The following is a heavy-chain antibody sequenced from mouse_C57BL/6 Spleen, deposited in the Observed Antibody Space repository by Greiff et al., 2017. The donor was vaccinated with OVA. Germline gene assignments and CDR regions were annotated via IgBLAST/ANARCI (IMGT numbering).Heavy chain of an antibody. CDR2: INPNNGGT. CDR1: GYTFTDYY. Sequence: EVQLQQSGPELVKPGASVKISCKASGYTFTDYYMNWVKQSHGKSLEWIGDINPNNGGTSYNQKFKGKATLTVNKSSSTAYMELRSLTSEDSAVYSCARDDGFFYWGQGTTLTVSS. D-gene: IGHD2-3*01. V-gene: IGHV1-26*01. J-gene: IGHJ2*01. CDR3: ARDDGFFY.